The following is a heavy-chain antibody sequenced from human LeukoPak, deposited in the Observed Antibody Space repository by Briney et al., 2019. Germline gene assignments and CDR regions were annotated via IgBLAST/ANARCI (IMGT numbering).Heavy chain of an antibody. Sequence: SQTLSLTCTVSGGSISSGSYYWSWIRQPAGKGLEWIGRIYTSGSTNYNPSLKSRVTISVDTSKNQFSLKLSSVTAADTAVYYCSGCYVGNDAFDIWGQGTMVTVSS. V-gene: IGHV4-61*02. CDR2: IYTSGST. J-gene: IGHJ3*02. CDR3: SGCYVGNDAFDI. CDR1: GGSISSGSYY. D-gene: IGHD2-2*01.